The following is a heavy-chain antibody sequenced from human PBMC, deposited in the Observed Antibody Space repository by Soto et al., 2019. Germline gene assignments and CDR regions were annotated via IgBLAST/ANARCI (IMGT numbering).Heavy chain of an antibody. CDR2: IRPSGGRT. V-gene: IGHV1-46*01. CDR3: AREPNESYYFDY. J-gene: IGHJ4*02. CDR1: GYTFTNYY. D-gene: IGHD5-18*01. Sequence: QVHLVQSRAEVKKPGASVKVSCKASGYTFTNYYIHWVRQAPGQGLEWLGIIRPSGGRTEYAQRFQGRVTMTRDTSTGTVYMELTSLTSEDTAVYYCAREPNESYYFDYWGQGTLVTVSS.